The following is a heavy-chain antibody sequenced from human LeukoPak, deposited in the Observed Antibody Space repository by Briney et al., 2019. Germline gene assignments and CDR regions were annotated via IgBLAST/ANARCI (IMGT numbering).Heavy chain of an antibody. CDR2: ISYDGSNK. Sequence: PGGSLRLSCAASGFTFSSYAMHWVRQAPGKGLEWVAVISYDGSNKYYADSVKGRFTISRDNSKNTLYLQMNSLRAEDTAVYYCARDDPDSSGYYNYMDVWGKGTTVTVSS. CDR1: GFTFSSYA. V-gene: IGHV3-30-3*01. J-gene: IGHJ6*03. CDR3: ARDDPDSSGYYNYMDV. D-gene: IGHD3-22*01.